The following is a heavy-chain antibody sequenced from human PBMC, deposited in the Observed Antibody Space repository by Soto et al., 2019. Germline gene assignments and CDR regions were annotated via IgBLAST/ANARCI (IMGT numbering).Heavy chain of an antibody. CDR1: GGSISTYY. V-gene: IGHV4-59*01. D-gene: IGHD3-3*01. CDR3: ARANWSGYDY. J-gene: IGHJ4*02. Sequence: SETLSLTCTVSGGSISTYYWSWIRQPPGKGLEWIGYIFYCGSTNYNPSLKSRVTISLDTSKNQFSLKLSSVTAADTAVYYCARANWSGYDYWGQGTLVTVSS. CDR2: IFYCGST.